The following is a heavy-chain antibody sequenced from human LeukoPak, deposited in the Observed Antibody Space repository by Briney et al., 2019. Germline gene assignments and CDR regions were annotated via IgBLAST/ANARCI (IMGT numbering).Heavy chain of an antibody. Sequence: SETLSLTCAVYGGSFSGYYWSWIRQPPGKGLEWIGEINHSGSTNYNSSLKSRVTISVDTSKNQFSLKLSSVTAADTAVYYCASLAGIAVAGTRLSAFDIWGQGTMVTVSS. CDR3: ASLAGIAVAGTRLSAFDI. V-gene: IGHV4-34*01. CDR2: INHSGST. D-gene: IGHD6-19*01. CDR1: GGSFSGYY. J-gene: IGHJ3*02.